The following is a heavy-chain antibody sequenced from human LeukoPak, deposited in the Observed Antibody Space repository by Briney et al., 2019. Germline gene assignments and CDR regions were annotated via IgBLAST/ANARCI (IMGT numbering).Heavy chain of an antibody. J-gene: IGHJ3*02. Sequence: ASVKVSCKASGYTFTGYYMHWVRQAPGQGLEWMGWINPNSGGTNYAQKFQGWVTMTRDTSISTAYMELSRLRPDDTAVYYCAREYYDSSGIRYAFDIWGQGTMVTVSS. D-gene: IGHD3-22*01. CDR2: INPNSGGT. CDR3: AREYYDSSGIRYAFDI. V-gene: IGHV1-2*04. CDR1: GYTFTGYY.